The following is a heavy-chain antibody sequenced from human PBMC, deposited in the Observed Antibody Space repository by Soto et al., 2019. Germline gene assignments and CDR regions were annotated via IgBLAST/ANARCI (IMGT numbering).Heavy chain of an antibody. D-gene: IGHD3-22*01. CDR2: ISYDGSNK. CDR3: ARVHYYDSSAYYL. Sequence: GGSLILSCASSGFPFSSYSMHWVRPAPGKGLEWVAVISYDGSNKYYADSVKGRFTISRDNAKNSLYLQMSSLRAEDTAVYYCARVHYYDSSAYYLWGQGTLVTVS. V-gene: IGHV3-30-3*01. CDR1: GFPFSSYS. J-gene: IGHJ4*02.